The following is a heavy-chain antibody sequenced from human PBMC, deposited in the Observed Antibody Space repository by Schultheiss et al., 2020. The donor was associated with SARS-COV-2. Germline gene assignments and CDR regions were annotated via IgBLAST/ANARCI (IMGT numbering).Heavy chain of an antibody. CDR3: ASSRGYSYGLLFDY. D-gene: IGHD5-18*01. J-gene: IGHJ4*02. CDR1: GFTVSSNY. Sequence: GSLRLSCAASGFTVSSNYMSWVRQAPGKGLEWIGYIYYSGSTNYNPSLKSRVTISVDTSKNQFSLKLSSVTAADTAVYYCASSRGYSYGLLFDYWGQGTLVTVSS. V-gene: IGHV4-59*02. CDR2: IYYSGST.